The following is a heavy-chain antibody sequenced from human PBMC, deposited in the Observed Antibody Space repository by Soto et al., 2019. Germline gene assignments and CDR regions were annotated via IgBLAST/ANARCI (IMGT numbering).Heavy chain of an antibody. CDR3: ASGGASTVYFQH. CDR1: GFTFSTYA. Sequence: ESGGGVVQPGRSLRLSCAASGFTFSTYAMHWVRQAPGKGLEWVAVASYDGSNKYYADSVKGRFTISRDNSKNTVYLQMNSLRTEDTAIYYCASGGASTVYFQHWGQGTLVTVSS. CDR2: ASYDGSNK. D-gene: IGHD1-26*01. V-gene: IGHV3-30-3*01. J-gene: IGHJ1*01.